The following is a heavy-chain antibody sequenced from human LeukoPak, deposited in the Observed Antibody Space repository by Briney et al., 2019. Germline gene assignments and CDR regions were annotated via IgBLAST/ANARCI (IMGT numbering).Heavy chain of an antibody. V-gene: IGHV3-21*01. Sequence: GGSLRLSCAASGFTFSSYSMNWVRQAPGKGLEWVSSISRTGSYIYYADLVKGRFTISRDNAKNSLYLQMNSLRAEDTAVYYCARVKEASAFDVWGQGTMVTVSS. D-gene: IGHD5-12*01. CDR1: GFTFSSYS. CDR3: ARVKEASAFDV. J-gene: IGHJ3*01. CDR2: ISRTGSYI.